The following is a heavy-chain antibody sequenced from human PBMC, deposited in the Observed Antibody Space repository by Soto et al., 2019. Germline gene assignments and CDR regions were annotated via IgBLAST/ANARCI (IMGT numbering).Heavy chain of an antibody. CDR3: AREPNYFDY. CDR2: RSAYNGNT. Sequence: QVQLVQSGAEVKKPWASVKVSCKASGYTFTSYGISWVRLGPGQGLEWMGWRSAYNGNTTYSQKLQGRVTMTTDTSTSTAYMELRSLSSEDTAVYYCAREPNYFDYWGQGTLVTVSS. CDR1: GYTFTSYG. J-gene: IGHJ4*02. V-gene: IGHV1-18*01.